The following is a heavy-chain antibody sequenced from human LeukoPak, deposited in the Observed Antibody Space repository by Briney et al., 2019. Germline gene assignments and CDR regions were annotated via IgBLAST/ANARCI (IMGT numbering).Heavy chain of an antibody. CDR2: IYYSGST. CDR1: GGSISSYY. J-gene: IGHJ5*02. Sequence: NPSETLSLTRTVSGGSISSYYWSWIRQPPGKGLEWIGYIYYSGSTNYNPSLKSRVTISVDTSKNQFSLKLSSVTAADTAVYYCARAPLSSSWYQFFWFDPWGQGTLVTVSS. D-gene: IGHD6-13*01. V-gene: IGHV4-59*01. CDR3: ARAPLSSSWYQFFWFDP.